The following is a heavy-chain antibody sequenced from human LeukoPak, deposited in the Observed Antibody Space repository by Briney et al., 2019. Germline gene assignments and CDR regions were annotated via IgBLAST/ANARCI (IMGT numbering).Heavy chain of an antibody. CDR1: GFTFISYA. D-gene: IGHD3-10*01. CDR3: ARGGGDRADY. Sequence: GGSLRLSCAASGFTFISYAMSWVRQAPGKGLEWVSAISGSGGSTYYADSVKGRFTISRDNAKNSLYLQMNSLRAEDTAVYYCARGGGDRADYWGQGTLVTVSS. V-gene: IGHV3-23*01. J-gene: IGHJ4*02. CDR2: ISGSGGST.